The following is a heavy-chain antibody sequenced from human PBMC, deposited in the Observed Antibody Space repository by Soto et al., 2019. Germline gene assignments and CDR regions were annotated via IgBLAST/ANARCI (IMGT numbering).Heavy chain of an antibody. Sequence: QVQLVESGGGVVQPGRSLRLSCAASGFTFSSYGMHWVRQAPGKGLEWVAVISYDGSNKYYADSVKGRFTISRDNSKHTLFLQMNSLRAEDTAVYYCAKIGGTGIQLWWGNFDYWGQGTLVTVSS. V-gene: IGHV3-30*18. D-gene: IGHD5-18*01. J-gene: IGHJ4*02. CDR3: AKIGGTGIQLWWGNFDY. CDR1: GFTFSSYG. CDR2: ISYDGSNK.